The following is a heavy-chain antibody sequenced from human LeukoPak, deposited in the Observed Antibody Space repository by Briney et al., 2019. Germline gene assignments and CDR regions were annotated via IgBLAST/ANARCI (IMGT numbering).Heavy chain of an antibody. J-gene: IGHJ4*02. CDR3: ARAYGPYYFDY. D-gene: IGHD3-10*01. CDR1: GFTFSDYY. Sequence: GGSLRLSCAASGFTFSDYYMSWIRQAPWKGLEWVSYIGGRGRTIYYADSVKGRFTISRDNAKNSLHLQMNSLRAEDTAVYYCARAYGPYYFDYWGQGTPVTVSS. CDR2: IGGRGRTI. V-gene: IGHV3-11*01.